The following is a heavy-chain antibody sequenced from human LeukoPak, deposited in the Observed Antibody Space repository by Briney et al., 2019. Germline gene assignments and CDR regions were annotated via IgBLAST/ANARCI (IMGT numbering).Heavy chain of an antibody. CDR1: GFTFSSYA. J-gene: IGHJ4*02. Sequence: PGGSLRLSCAASGFTFSSYAMSWVRQAPGKGLEWVSAISGSGGSTYYADSVKGRFTISRDNSKNTLYLQMSSLRAEDTAIYYCAKDISTRWYSSTPLPGDCWGQGTLVTVSS. CDR2: ISGSGGST. CDR3: AKDISTRWYSSTPLPGDC. D-gene: IGHD6-13*01. V-gene: IGHV3-23*01.